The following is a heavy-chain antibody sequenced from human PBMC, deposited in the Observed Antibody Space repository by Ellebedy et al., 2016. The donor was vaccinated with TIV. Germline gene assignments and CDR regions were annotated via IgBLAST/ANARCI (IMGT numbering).Heavy chain of an antibody. D-gene: IGHD3-22*01. Sequence: ASVKVSCKASGDTFSSYAISWVRQAPGQGLEWMGGIIPMFRTANYAQKFQGRVTITADESTSTAYMELSSLRSEDTAVYHCARDGAYGDYSPGYYGMDVWGQGTTVTVSS. CDR2: IIPMFRTA. CDR1: GDTFSSYA. V-gene: IGHV1-69*13. CDR3: ARDGAYGDYSPGYYGMDV. J-gene: IGHJ6*02.